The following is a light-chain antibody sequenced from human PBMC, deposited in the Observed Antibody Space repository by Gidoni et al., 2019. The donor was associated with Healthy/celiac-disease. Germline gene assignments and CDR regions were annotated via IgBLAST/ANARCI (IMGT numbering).Light chain of an antibody. CDR2: QDS. CDR3: QAWDSSTGV. V-gene: IGLV3-1*01. J-gene: IGLJ1*01. Sequence: SYELTQPPSVSVSPGQTARITCSGDKLGDKYACWYQQKPGQSTVLVIYQDSKRPSGIPERFSGSNSGNTATLTISGTQAMDEADYYCQAWDSSTGVFGTGTKVTVL. CDR1: KLGDKY.